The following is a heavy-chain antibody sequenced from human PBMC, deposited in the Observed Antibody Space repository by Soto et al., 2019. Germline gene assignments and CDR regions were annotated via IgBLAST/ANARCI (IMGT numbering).Heavy chain of an antibody. V-gene: IGHV3-48*02. Sequence: GGSLRLSCAASGFTFSSFSMNWVRQAPGKGLEWISYISSSSSTIYYADSVKGRFTISRDNAKNSLYLQMISLRYEDTAVYYCASGRRASDYWGQGILVTVSS. CDR2: ISSSSSTI. J-gene: IGHJ4*02. CDR3: ASGRRASDY. CDR1: GFTFSSFS.